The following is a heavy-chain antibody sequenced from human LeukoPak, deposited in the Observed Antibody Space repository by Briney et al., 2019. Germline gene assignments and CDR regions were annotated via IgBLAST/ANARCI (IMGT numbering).Heavy chain of an antibody. CDR2: IYYSGST. CDR1: GVSISSYY. D-gene: IGHD3-3*01. V-gene: IGHV4-59*01. Sequence: SETLSLTCTVSGVSISSYYWSWLRQPPGKGLVGIGYIYYSGSTNYNPSLKSRVTISVDTSKNQFSLKLSSVTAADTAVYYCARGILRFPHAFDIWGQGTMVTVSS. J-gene: IGHJ3*02. CDR3: ARGILRFPHAFDI.